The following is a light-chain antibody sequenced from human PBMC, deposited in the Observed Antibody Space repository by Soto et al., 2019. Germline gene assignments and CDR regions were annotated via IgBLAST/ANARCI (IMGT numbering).Light chain of an antibody. Sequence: SCELTQAPSGSVSPGQTASITCSGDKLGDKYACWYQQKPGQSPVLVIYQDSKRPSGIPERFSGSNSGNTATLTISGTQAMDEADYYCQAWDSSTVVFGGGTKLTVL. CDR1: KLGDKY. J-gene: IGLJ2*01. V-gene: IGLV3-1*01. CDR3: QAWDSSTVV. CDR2: QDS.